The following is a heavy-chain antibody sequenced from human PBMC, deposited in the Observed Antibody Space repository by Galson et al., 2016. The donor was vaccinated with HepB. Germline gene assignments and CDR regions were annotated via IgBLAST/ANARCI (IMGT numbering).Heavy chain of an antibody. CDR1: GFTFSSYA. Sequence: SLRLSCAASGFTFSSYAMSWVRQAPGKGLEWVSSISGSGDSTYYADSVKGRFTVSRDNSKNTVYLQMNSLRAEDTAVYYCARELSDTAMIAFNLAYWGQGTLVTVSS. J-gene: IGHJ4*02. CDR3: ARELSDTAMIAFNLAY. D-gene: IGHD5-18*01. V-gene: IGHV3-23*01. CDR2: ISGSGDST.